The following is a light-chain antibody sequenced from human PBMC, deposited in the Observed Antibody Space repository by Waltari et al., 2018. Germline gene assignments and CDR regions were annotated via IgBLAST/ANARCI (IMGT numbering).Light chain of an antibody. Sequence: EIVLTQSPATLSLPPGERATLSCRASQSVSSYLAWYQQKPGQAPRLLIYDASNKATGIPARFSGSGSGTDVTLTISSLEPEDFAVYYCQQRSNWPPLTFGGGTKVEIK. V-gene: IGKV3-11*01. CDR2: DAS. J-gene: IGKJ4*01. CDR1: QSVSSY. CDR3: QQRSNWPPLT.